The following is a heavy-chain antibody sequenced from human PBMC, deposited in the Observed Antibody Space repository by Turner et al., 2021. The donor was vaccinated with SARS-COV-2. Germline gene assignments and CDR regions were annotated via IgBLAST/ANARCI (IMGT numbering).Heavy chain of an antibody. V-gene: IGHV2-70*15. CDR2: IDWDDYK. D-gene: IGHD1-1*01. CDR3: ARIPPSLAIDY. CDR1: GFSLSTSGMC. J-gene: IGHJ4*02. Sequence: QVTLRESGPALVKPTQTLTLTCTFSGFSLSTSGMCVSWIRQPPGKALEWLARIDWDDYKYYSTSLKTRITISKDTSKNQVVLTMTNMDPVDTATYYCARIPPSLAIDYWGQGTLVTVSS.